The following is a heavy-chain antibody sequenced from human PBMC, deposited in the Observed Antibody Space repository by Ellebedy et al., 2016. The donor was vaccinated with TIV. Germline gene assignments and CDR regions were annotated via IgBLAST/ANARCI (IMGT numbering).Heavy chain of an antibody. J-gene: IGHJ4*02. Sequence: ASVKVSXXTSGFTFTGYHIHWVRQAPGQGLEWMGWINPRTGGTNYAQKFPDRVTMTTDTSINTAYMELNRLRSDDTAVYYCARFNGWGYYFDYWGQGTLVTVSS. V-gene: IGHV1-2*02. CDR2: INPRTGGT. D-gene: IGHD6-19*01. CDR1: GFTFTGYH. CDR3: ARFNGWGYYFDY.